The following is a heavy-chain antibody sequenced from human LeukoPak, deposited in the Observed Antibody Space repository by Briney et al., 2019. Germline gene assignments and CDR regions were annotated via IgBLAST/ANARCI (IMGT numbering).Heavy chain of an antibody. D-gene: IGHD3-10*01. Sequence: PGGSLRLSCAASGFTFSSYWMSWVRQAPGKGLEWVANIKQDGSEKYYVDSAKGRFTISRDNAKNSLYLQMNSLRAEDTAVYYCARASLWFGELQDYWGQGTLVTVSS. V-gene: IGHV3-7*01. CDR1: GFTFSSYW. CDR2: IKQDGSEK. CDR3: ARASLWFGELQDY. J-gene: IGHJ4*02.